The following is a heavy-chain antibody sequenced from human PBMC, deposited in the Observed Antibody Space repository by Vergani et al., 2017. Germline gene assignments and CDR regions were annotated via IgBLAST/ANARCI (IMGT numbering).Heavy chain of an antibody. CDR3: AKGEDYAYFDY. J-gene: IGHJ4*02. V-gene: IGHV3-23*01. D-gene: IGHD4-17*01. CDR2: ISGSGGST. Sequence: EVQLLESGGGLVQPGGSLRLSCAASGFTFSSYAMSWVRQAPGKGLEWVSGISGSGGSTYYADSVKGRVTISRDNSKITLYLQKNSLRAEDTAVYYCAKGEDYAYFDYWGQGTLVTVSS. CDR1: GFTFSSYA.